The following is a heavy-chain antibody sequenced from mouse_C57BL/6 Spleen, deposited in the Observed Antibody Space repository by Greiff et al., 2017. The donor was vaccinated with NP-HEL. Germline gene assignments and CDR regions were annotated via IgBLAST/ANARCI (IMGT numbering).Heavy chain of an antibody. J-gene: IGHJ4*01. CDR1: GFTFSSYA. V-gene: IGHV5-4*03. CDR2: ISDGGSYT. Sequence: EVKLVESGGGLVKPGGSLKLSCAASGFTFSSYAMSWVRQTPEKRLEWVATISDGGSYTYYPDNVKGRFTISRDNAKNNLYLQMSHLKSEDTAMYYCARVNSHYYAMDYWGQGTSVTVSS. CDR3: ARVNSHYYAMDY.